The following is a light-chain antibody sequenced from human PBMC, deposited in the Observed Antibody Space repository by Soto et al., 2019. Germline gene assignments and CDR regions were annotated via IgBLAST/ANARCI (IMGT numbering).Light chain of an antibody. CDR2: GAS. CDR3: GSDEWT. J-gene: IGKJ1*01. V-gene: IGKV3-20*01. CDR1: QSIRSPF. Sequence: EIVLTQSPATLSLSPGERATLSCRARQSIRSPFLAWYQQKPGQAPRLFIHGASSRATGIPDRFSGSGSGTDFTLTISRLEPEDFAVYYCGSDEWTFGQGTKVE.